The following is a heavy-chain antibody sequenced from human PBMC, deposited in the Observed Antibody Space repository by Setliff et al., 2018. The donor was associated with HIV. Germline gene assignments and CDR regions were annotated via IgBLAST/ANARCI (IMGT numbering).Heavy chain of an antibody. J-gene: IGHJ4*02. Sequence: GGSLRLSCAASGFTFSSYEMNWVRQAPGKGLEWVSYISNIGSTIYYADSVKGRFTISRDNAKNSLYLQMNSLKTEDTAVYYCTTGTRLVDWGQGALVTVSS. CDR2: ISNIGSTI. CDR1: GFTFSSYE. D-gene: IGHD2-21*01. V-gene: IGHV3-48*03. CDR3: TTGTRLVD.